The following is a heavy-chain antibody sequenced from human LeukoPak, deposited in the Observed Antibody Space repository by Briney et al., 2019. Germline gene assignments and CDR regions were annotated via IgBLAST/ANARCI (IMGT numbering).Heavy chain of an antibody. V-gene: IGHV3-21*01. CDR2: ISSTSTYI. Sequence: GGSLRLPCAVSGFTFSSYSMNWVRQAPGKGLEWVSSISSTSTYIYYADSVKGRFTTSRDNAENSLYLQMNSLRAEDTAVYYCARESYDYGEYGFDYWGQGTLVTVSS. CDR3: ARESYDYGEYGFDY. CDR1: GFTFSSYS. D-gene: IGHD4-17*01. J-gene: IGHJ4*02.